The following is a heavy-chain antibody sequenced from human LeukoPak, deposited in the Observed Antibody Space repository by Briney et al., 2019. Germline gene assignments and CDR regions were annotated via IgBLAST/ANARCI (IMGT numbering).Heavy chain of an antibody. CDR3: AKDENPRPRNYFQH. D-gene: IGHD2/OR15-2a*01. CDR1: GFTVSRNY. J-gene: IGHJ1*01. V-gene: IGHV3-53*01. CDR2: IYSDGTT. Sequence: PGGSLRLSCAASGFTVSRNYMSWVRQAPGKGLEFVSVIYSDGTTYYADSVRGRFTISRDNSKNTLYLQMNSLRAEDTAVYYCAKDENPRPRNYFQHWGQGTLVTVSS.